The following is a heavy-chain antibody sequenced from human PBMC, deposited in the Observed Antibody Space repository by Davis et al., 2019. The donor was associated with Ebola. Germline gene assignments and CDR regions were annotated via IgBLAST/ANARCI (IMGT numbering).Heavy chain of an antibody. CDR1: GGSVSSGSYY. CDR3: ARGGQGYCSGGSCYLVEATGFDY. D-gene: IGHD2-15*01. J-gene: IGHJ4*02. V-gene: IGHV4-61*01. CDR2: IYYSGST. Sequence: GSLRLSCTVSGGSVSSGSYYWSWIRQPPGKGLEWIGYIYYSGSTNYNPSLKSRVTISVDTSKNQFSLKLSSVTAADTAVYYCARGGQGYCSGGSCYLVEATGFDYWGQGTLVTVSS.